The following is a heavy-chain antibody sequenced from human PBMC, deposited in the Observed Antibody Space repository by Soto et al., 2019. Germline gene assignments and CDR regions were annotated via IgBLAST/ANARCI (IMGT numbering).Heavy chain of an antibody. CDR2: IYHSGST. Sequence: SETLSLTCAVSGYSISSGYYWGWIRQPPGKGLEWIGSIYHSGSTYYNPSLKSRVTISVDTSKNQFSLKLSSVTAADTAVYYCARDDSYSSSWQGYYFDYWGQGTLVTVSS. V-gene: IGHV4-38-2*02. D-gene: IGHD6-13*01. CDR1: GYSISSGYY. CDR3: ARDDSYSSSWQGYYFDY. J-gene: IGHJ4*02.